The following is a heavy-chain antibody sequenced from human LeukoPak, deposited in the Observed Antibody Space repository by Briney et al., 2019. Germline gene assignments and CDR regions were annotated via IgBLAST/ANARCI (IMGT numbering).Heavy chain of an antibody. D-gene: IGHD2-15*01. J-gene: IGHJ5*02. Sequence: SSETLSLTCTVSGVSISSSSSYWAWIRQPPGKGLEWIGSIYDSGSTYFNPSLKSRVTISVDTSKNQFSLKLSSVTAADTAVYYCARGVVAARFWFDPWGQGTLVTVSS. V-gene: IGHV4-39*07. CDR2: IYDSGST. CDR3: ARGVVAARFWFDP. CDR1: GVSISSSSSY.